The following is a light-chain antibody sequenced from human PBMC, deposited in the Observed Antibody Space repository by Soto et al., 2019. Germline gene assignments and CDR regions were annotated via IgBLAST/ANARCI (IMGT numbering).Light chain of an antibody. J-gene: IGLJ1*01. Sequence: QSVLTKPAPVSGSPGQSITISCTGTNSDVGGYNYVSWYQQHPGKAPKLMIYDVSNRPSGVSNRFSGSKSGNTASLTISGLQAEDEADYYCSSYTSSSTLDVFGTGTKAPS. CDR1: NSDVGGYNY. V-gene: IGLV2-14*01. CDR3: SSYTSSSTLDV. CDR2: DVS.